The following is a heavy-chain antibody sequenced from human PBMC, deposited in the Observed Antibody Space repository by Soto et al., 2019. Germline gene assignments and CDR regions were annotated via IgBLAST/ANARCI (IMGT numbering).Heavy chain of an antibody. CDR2: IIPIPDIT. CDR3: ASPPPGYCNSATCYSAFDY. V-gene: IGHV1-69*02. J-gene: IGHJ4*02. Sequence: QVQLVQSGAEVKKPGSSVKVSCKASGGIFSSYTISWVRQAPGQGLEWMGRIIPIPDITNYAQKFQGRVRITAEKFTSKAYMELSSMGSEDRVVYCCASPPPGYCNSATCYSAFDYWGQGTLVTVSS. CDR1: GGIFSSYT. D-gene: IGHD2-2*01.